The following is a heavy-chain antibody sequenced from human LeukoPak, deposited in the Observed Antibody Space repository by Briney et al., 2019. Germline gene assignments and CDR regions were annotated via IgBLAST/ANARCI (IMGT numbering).Heavy chain of an antibody. CDR1: GGSISSYY. Sequence: SETLSLTCTVSGGSISSYYWSWIRQPAGKGLEWIGRIYTSGSTNYNPSLKSRVTISVDTSKNQFSLKLSSVTAADTAVYYCARRRVGLRESYYFDYWGQGTLVTVSS. CDR2: IYTSGST. V-gene: IGHV4-4*07. CDR3: ARRRVGLRESYYFDY. J-gene: IGHJ4*02. D-gene: IGHD1-26*01.